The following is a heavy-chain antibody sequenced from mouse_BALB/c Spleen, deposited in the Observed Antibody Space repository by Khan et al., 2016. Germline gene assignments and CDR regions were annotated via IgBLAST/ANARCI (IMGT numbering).Heavy chain of an antibody. CDR2: INPNTGYT. CDR1: GYTFTDYW. Sequence: QVQLKQSGAELAKPGASVKMSCKASGYTFTDYWMHWVKQRPGQGLEWIGYINPNTGYTEYNQKFKDKATLTADKSSSTAYMQLSSLTSEDSAVYYCASSSYYFGSSYGWFAYWGQGTLVTVSA. J-gene: IGHJ3*01. V-gene: IGHV1-7*01. D-gene: IGHD1-1*01. CDR3: ASSSYYFGSSYGWFAY.